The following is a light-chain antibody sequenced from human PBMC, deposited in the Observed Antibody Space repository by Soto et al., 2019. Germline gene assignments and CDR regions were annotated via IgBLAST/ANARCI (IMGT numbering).Light chain of an antibody. Sequence: DIQLTQSPSSLSASVGDRVTITCRASQTVTTFLNWYQQKSGEAPKLLIHAASTLESGVPSRFSGTGSETEFTLTIASLQPEDCATYSCQQPNDVPLTFGGGTKVEIK. CDR3: QQPNDVPLT. CDR1: QTVTTF. J-gene: IGKJ4*01. V-gene: IGKV1-39*01. CDR2: AAS.